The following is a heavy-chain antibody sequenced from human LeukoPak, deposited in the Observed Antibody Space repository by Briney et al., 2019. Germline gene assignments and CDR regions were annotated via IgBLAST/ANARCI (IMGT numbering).Heavy chain of an antibody. CDR1: GGSISSGSYY. Sequence: PSETQSLTCTVSGGSISSGSYYWSWIRQPAGKGLEWIGRIYTSGSTNYNPSLKSRVTISVDTSKNQFSLKLSSVTAADTAVYYCARGGYYDSSGYYLSQYYYYGMDVWGQGTTVTVSS. V-gene: IGHV4-61*02. CDR3: ARGGYYDSSGYYLSQYYYYGMDV. D-gene: IGHD3-22*01. CDR2: IYTSGST. J-gene: IGHJ6*02.